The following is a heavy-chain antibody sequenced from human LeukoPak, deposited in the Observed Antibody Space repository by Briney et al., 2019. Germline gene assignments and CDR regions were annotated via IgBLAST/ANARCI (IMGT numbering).Heavy chain of an antibody. V-gene: IGHV4-34*01. Sequence: PSETLSLTCAVYGGSFSGYYWSWIRQPPGKGLEWIGEINHSGSTNYNPSLKSRVTISVHTSKNQFSLKLSSVTAADTAVYYCATYYYGLFDIWGQGTMVTVSS. CDR3: ATYYYGLFDI. CDR2: INHSGST. D-gene: IGHD3-10*01. J-gene: IGHJ3*02. CDR1: GGSFSGYY.